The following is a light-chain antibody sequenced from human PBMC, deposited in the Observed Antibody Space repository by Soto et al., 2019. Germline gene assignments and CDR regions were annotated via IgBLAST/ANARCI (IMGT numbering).Light chain of an antibody. Sequence: QSVLTQPASVSGSPGQSITISCTVTSSDVGGYNYVSWYQQHPGKAPKLMIYEVSNRPSGVSNRFSGSKSGNTASLTISGLQAEDEADYYCSSYTSSSTPYYVFGTGTKVTV. CDR3: SSYTSSSTPYYV. J-gene: IGLJ1*01. CDR2: EVS. CDR1: SSDVGGYNY. V-gene: IGLV2-14*01.